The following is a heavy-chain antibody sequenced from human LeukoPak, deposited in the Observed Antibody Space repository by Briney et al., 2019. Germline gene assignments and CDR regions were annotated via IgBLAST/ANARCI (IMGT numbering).Heavy chain of an antibody. CDR3: VRDPDALDF. J-gene: IGHJ4*02. Sequence: LSLTCTVSGGSISSSSYYWGWIRQPPGKGLEWVAYIRSSGSPIYYADSVKGRFTISRDNAKNSLYLQMNSLRDEDTAVYYCVRDPDALDFWGQGTPVTVSS. CDR1: GGSISSSSYY. V-gene: IGHV3-11*04. CDR2: IRSSGSPI.